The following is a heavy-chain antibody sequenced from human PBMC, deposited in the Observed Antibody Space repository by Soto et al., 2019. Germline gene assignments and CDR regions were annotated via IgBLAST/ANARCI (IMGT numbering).Heavy chain of an antibody. Sequence: GGSLRLSCAASGFTFSSYGMHWVRQAPGRGLEWVAVIWYDGSNKYYAGSVKGRFTISRDNSKNTLYLQMNSLRAEDTAVYYCARDGGRYYYGMDVWGQGTTVTVSS. D-gene: IGHD3-16*01. J-gene: IGHJ6*02. V-gene: IGHV3-33*01. CDR3: ARDGGRYYYGMDV. CDR2: IWYDGSNK. CDR1: GFTFSSYG.